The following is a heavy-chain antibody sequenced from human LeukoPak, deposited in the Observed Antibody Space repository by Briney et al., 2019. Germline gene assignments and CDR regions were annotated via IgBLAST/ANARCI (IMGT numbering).Heavy chain of an antibody. D-gene: IGHD1-26*01. V-gene: IGHV3-23*01. CDR3: TRKGGDYYYDY. CDR1: GFSFSYYG. Sequence: GGSLRLSCVASGFSFSYYGMSWVRQAPGKGLEWVSSINGNGRNKHYADSVKGRFTISRDNSKNTLYLQMNSVRVDDTAVYFCTRKGGDYYYDYWGQGALVTVSS. J-gene: IGHJ4*02. CDR2: INGNGRNK.